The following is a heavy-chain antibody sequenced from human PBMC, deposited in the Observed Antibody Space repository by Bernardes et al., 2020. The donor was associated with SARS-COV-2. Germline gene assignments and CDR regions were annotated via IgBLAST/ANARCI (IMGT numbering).Heavy chain of an antibody. D-gene: IGHD2-2*02. J-gene: IGHJ4*02. Sequence: VESLILSCAASGFTFSNSAMSWVRQAPGQGLEWVSTISGSGGSTYYADSVKGRFTISRDNSKNTLYLEMNNLRADDTAVYYCAKDQGCSTTTCYKDFWGQGTLVSVSS. CDR2: ISGSGGST. V-gene: IGHV3-23*01. CDR1: GFTFSNSA. CDR3: AKDQGCSTTTCYKDF.